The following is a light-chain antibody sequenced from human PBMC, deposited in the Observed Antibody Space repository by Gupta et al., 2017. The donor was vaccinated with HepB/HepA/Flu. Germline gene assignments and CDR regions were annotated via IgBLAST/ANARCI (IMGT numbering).Light chain of an antibody. CDR3: AAWEDNLYIYD. CDR1: SSNIGGNT. Sequence: QSVVTQSPSASGTHGQRVTISCSGSSSNIGGNTVNWYQQLPGTAPKLLSYSNNQRPSGVPDRFSGSKSGTSASLAISWLQSEDEADYYCAAWEDNLYIYDFGTGTKFSVL. CDR2: SNN. V-gene: IGLV1-44*01. J-gene: IGLJ1*01.